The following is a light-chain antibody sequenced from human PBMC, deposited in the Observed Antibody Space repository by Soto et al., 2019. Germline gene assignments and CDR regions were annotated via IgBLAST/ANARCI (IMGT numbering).Light chain of an antibody. Sequence: DIQMTQSPSSLSASVGDRVTITCQASQDISNYLNWYQQKPGKAPKLLIYDASNFETGVPSSFSVSGSGTDFTVTISSLQPEDIATYYCQHYDNLPMYTFGQGTKLEIK. J-gene: IGKJ2*01. CDR1: QDISNY. V-gene: IGKV1-33*01. CDR3: QHYDNLPMYT. CDR2: DAS.